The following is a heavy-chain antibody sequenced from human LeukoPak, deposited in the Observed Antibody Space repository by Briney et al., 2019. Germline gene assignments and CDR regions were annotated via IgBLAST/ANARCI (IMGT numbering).Heavy chain of an antibody. J-gene: IGHJ4*02. CDR1: GFTFSNNW. CDR2: IRSKAYGETA. CDR3: TRDRGAYNLYDY. D-gene: IGHD1-1*01. Sequence: GGSLRLSCAASGFTFSNNWMHWVRHASGKGLEWVGFIRSKAYGETADYAASVKGRFTISRDDSKAIAYLQMNSLKTEDAAVYHCTRDRGAYNLYDYWGQGTLVTVSS. V-gene: IGHV3-49*04.